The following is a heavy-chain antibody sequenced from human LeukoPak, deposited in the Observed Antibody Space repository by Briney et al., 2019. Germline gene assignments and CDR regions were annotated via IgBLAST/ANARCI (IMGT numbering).Heavy chain of an antibody. V-gene: IGHV4-59*01. J-gene: IGHJ4*02. Sequence: SETLSLTRTVSGGSINNYYWSWIRQPPGKGLEWIGYIYYSGSTNYNPSLKSRVSISVDTSKNHFSLRLSSVTAADTAVYYCARVYNGDYGFDYWGQGTLVTVSS. CDR3: ARVYNGDYGFDY. D-gene: IGHD4-17*01. CDR1: GGSINNYY. CDR2: IYYSGST.